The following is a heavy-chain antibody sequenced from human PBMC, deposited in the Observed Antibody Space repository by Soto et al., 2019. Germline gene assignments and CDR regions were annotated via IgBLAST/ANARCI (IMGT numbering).Heavy chain of an antibody. V-gene: IGHV1-18*01. D-gene: IGHD2-2*01. CDR1: GYTFTSYG. J-gene: IGHJ6*02. CDR2: ISAYNGNT. Sequence: ASVKVSCKASGYTFTSYGISWVRQAPGQGLEWMGWISAYNGNTNYAQKLQGRVTMTTDTSTSTAYMERRSLRSDDTAVYYCARNVGYCSSTSCLPNSDYSYYGMDVWGQGTTVTVSS. CDR3: ARNVGYCSSTSCLPNSDYSYYGMDV.